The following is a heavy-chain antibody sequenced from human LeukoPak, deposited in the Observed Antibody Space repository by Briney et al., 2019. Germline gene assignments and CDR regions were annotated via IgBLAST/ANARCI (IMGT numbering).Heavy chain of an antibody. J-gene: IGHJ4*02. Sequence: SGGSLRLSCAASEFTFSNYAMSWVRHAPGKGLEWVSGISGSGGSTYYADSVKGRFTISRDNSKNTLYLQMSSLRAEDTAIYYCASLYSSAWYYFDYWGQGTLVTVSS. D-gene: IGHD6-19*01. CDR2: ISGSGGST. CDR1: EFTFSNYA. CDR3: ASLYSSAWYYFDY. V-gene: IGHV3-23*01.